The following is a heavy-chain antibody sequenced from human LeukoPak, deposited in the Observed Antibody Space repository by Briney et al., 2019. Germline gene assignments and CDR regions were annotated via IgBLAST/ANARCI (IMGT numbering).Heavy chain of an antibody. D-gene: IGHD5-24*01. Sequence: PGGSLRLSCAASGFTFSNYAMTWVRQAPGKGLEWVSAILGGGDTTHYADSVKGRFTISRDNSRNTPNLQMNSLRAEDTAIYYCARSRDGYNILDYWGQGTLVTVSS. CDR2: ILGGGDTT. CDR1: GFTFSNYA. J-gene: IGHJ4*02. V-gene: IGHV3-23*01. CDR3: ARSRDGYNILDY.